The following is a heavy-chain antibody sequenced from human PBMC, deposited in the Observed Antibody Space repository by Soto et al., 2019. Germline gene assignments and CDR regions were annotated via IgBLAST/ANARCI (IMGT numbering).Heavy chain of an antibody. D-gene: IGHD3-16*02. J-gene: IGHJ6*02. CDR1: GYSFTSYW. CDR3: ASHNRRHLNAGMDV. V-gene: IGHV5-10-1*01. Sequence: GESLKISCKGSGYSFTSYWVSWVRQMPGKGLEWMGRIDPSDSYTNYSPSFQGHVTISADKSISTAYLQWSSLKASDTAMYYCASHNRRHLNAGMDVWGQGTTVKASS. CDR2: IDPSDSYT.